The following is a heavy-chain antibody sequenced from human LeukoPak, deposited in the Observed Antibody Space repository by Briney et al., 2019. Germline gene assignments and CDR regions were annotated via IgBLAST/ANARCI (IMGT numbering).Heavy chain of an antibody. J-gene: IGHJ5*02. D-gene: IGHD6-13*01. CDR2: ISAYNGNT. V-gene: IGHV1-18*01. CDR1: GYTFTSYG. Sequence: ASVKVSCKASGYTFTSYGISWVRQAPGQGLEWMGWISAYNGNTNYAQKLQGRVTMTTDTSTSTAYMELRSLRSDDTAVYYCARLVAAAGSSWGFDPWGQGTLVTVSS. CDR3: ARLVAAAGSSWGFDP.